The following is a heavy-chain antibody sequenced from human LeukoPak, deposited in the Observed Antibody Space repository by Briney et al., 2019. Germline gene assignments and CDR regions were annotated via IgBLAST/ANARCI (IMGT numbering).Heavy chain of an antibody. CDR1: GFTFSSYW. Sequence: GGSLRLSCAASGFTFSSYWMSWVRQAPGKGLEWVANIKQDGSEKYYVDSVKGRFTISRDNAKNSLYLQMNSLRAEDTAVYYCARDPKYYYDSSGYYGRWGQGTLVTVSS. CDR3: ARDPKYYYDSSGYYGR. CDR2: IKQDGSEK. D-gene: IGHD3-22*01. V-gene: IGHV3-7*01. J-gene: IGHJ4*02.